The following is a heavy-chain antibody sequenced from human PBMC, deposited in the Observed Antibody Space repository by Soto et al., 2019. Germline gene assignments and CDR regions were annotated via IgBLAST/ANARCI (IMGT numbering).Heavy chain of an antibody. CDR3: ARGTYTAMRFDY. Sequence: GASVKVSCKASGGTFSSYSISWVRQAPGQGLEWMGGIIPIFGTANYAQKFQGRVTITADESTSTAYMELSSLRSEDTAVYYCARGTYTAMRFDYWGQGTLVTVSS. D-gene: IGHD5-18*01. CDR2: IIPIFGTA. J-gene: IGHJ4*02. CDR1: GGTFSSYS. V-gene: IGHV1-69*13.